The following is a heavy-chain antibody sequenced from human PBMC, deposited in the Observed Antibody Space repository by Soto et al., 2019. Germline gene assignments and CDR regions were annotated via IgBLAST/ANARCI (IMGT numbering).Heavy chain of an antibody. CDR1: GFPFSSYG. J-gene: IGHJ4*02. CDR3: ARDWAIAARRHFDY. V-gene: IGHV3-33*01. CDR2: IWYDGSNK. Sequence: QVQLVESGGGVVQPGRSLRLSCAASGFPFSSYGMNWVRQAPGKGLEWVAVIWYDGSNKYYADSVKGRFTISRDNSKNTLYLQMNSLRAEDTAVYYCARDWAIAARRHFDYWGQGTLVTVSS. D-gene: IGHD6-6*01.